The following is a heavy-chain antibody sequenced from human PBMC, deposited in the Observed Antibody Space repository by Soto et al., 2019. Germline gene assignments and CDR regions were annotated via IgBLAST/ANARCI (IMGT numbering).Heavy chain of an antibody. CDR1: GFTFSSYG. CDR3: GKGGVGGGDSDGEPAVDV. V-gene: IGHV3-30*18. J-gene: IGHJ6*02. D-gene: IGHD5-18*01. CDR2: ISYDGSNK. Sequence: QVQLVESGGGVVQPGRSLTLSCAASGFTFSSYGMHWVRQAPGKGLEWVAVISYDGSNKYYADSVKGRFTISRDNSKNTLYLRMNSRRAGDTAVYYWGKGGVGGGDSDGEPAVDVWGQGTTVTVSS.